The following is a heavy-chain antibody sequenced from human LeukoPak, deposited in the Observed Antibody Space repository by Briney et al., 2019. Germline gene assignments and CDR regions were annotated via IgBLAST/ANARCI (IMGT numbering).Heavy chain of an antibody. J-gene: IGHJ4*02. D-gene: IGHD5-12*01. CDR1: GGSISSGGYS. CDR2: IYYSDST. CDR3: ASHSGGYAY. Sequence: SETLSLTCAVSGGSISSGGYSWSWIRQPPGKGLEWIGYIYYSDSTYYNPSLKSRVTISIDTSKNQFSLKLNSVTAADAAVYYCASHSGGYAYWGQGTLVTVSS. V-gene: IGHV4-30-4*07.